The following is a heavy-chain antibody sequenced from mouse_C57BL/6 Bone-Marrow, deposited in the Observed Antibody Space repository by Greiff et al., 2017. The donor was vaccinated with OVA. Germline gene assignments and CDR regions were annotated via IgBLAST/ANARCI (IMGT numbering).Heavy chain of an antibody. J-gene: IGHJ3*01. D-gene: IGHD1-1*01. Sequence: EVQLVESGGGLVKPGVSLKLSCAASGFTFSDYGMHWVRQAPEKGLEWVAYISSGSSTIYYADTVKGRFTISRDNAKNTLFLQMTSLRSEDTAMYYCARPNYYGSFAYWGQGTLVTVSA. CDR3: ARPNYYGSFAY. V-gene: IGHV5-17*01. CDR2: ISSGSSTI. CDR1: GFTFSDYG.